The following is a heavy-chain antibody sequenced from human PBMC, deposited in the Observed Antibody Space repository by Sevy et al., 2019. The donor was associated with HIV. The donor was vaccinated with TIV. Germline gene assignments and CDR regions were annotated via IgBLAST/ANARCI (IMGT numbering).Heavy chain of an antibody. Sequence: ASVKVSCKASGYTFTGYYMHWVRQAPGQGLEWMGWINPNSGGTNYAQKFQGRVTMTRDTSISTAYMELSRLRSDDTAVYYSARAWGSSLVAEYFPHWGQGTLVTASS. J-gene: IGHJ1*01. V-gene: IGHV1-2*02. CDR3: ARAWGSSLVAEYFPH. D-gene: IGHD3-16*01. CDR1: GYTFTGYY. CDR2: INPNSGGT.